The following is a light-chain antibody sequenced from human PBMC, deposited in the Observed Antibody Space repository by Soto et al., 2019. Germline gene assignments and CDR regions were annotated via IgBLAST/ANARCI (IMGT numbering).Light chain of an antibody. J-gene: IGKJ1*01. CDR1: QSISYY. V-gene: IGKV1-39*01. CDR2: AAS. CDR3: QQSYSTPWT. Sequence: DIQMTQSPSSLSASVGDRVTITCRASQSISYYLNWYHQKPGKAPKLLIYAASSLQSGVPSRFSGGGSGTDFTLTISSLQPEDFATYYCQQSYSTPWTFGQGTKVEIE.